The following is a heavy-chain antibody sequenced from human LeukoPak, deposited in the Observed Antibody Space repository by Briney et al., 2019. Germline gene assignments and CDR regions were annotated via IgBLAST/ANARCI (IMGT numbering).Heavy chain of an antibody. J-gene: IGHJ4*02. CDR3: VRSADIWFGEGNFDY. CDR2: IYHRGST. V-gene: IGHV4-38-2*02. CDR1: GYSISNGYY. D-gene: IGHD3-10*01. Sequence: SSETLSLTCTVSGYSISNGYYWGWIRQPPGKGLEWVGSIYHRGSTYYNPSLRSRVTISVDTSKNQFSLNLSSVTAADTAVYYCVRSADIWFGEGNFDYWGQGTLVTVSS.